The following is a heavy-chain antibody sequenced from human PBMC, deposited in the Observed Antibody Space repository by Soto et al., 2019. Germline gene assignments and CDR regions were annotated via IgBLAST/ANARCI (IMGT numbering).Heavy chain of an antibody. J-gene: IGHJ4*02. CDR2: VYFDGST. CDR3: ARDLQDRFDY. Sequence: PSETLSLTXAVSGGSFSDSDWWSWVRQPPGKGLEWIGEVYFDGSTNYNPSLKSRVSISVDISSNHFSLTLRSVTVADTAVYYCARDLQDRFDYWGQGKLVTVSS. CDR1: GGSFSDSDW. V-gene: IGHV4-4*02.